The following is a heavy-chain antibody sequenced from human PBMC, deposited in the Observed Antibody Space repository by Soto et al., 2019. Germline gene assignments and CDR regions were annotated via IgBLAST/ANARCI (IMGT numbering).Heavy chain of an antibody. CDR1: GFTFSSYS. V-gene: IGHV3-48*01. CDR3: ARVERGYDFDY. J-gene: IGHJ4*02. CDR2: ISSSSSTI. D-gene: IGHD1-1*01. Sequence: GGSLRLSCAASGFTFSSYSMNWVRQAPGKGLEWVSYISSSSSTIYYADSVKDRFTISRDNAKNSLYLQMNSLRAEDTAVYYCARVERGYDFDYWGQGTLVTVSS.